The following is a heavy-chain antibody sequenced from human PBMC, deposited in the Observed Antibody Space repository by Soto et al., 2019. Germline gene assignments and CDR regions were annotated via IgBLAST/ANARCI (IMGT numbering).Heavy chain of an antibody. CDR3: ATDLHGLPLSVY. V-gene: IGHV1-24*01. Sequence: ASVKVSCKVSGYTLTELSMHWVRQAPGKGLEWMGGFDPEDGETIYAQKFQGRVTMTEDTSTDTAYMELSSLRSEDTAVYYCATDLHGLPLSVYWGQGTLVTVSS. CDR2: FDPEDGET. D-gene: IGHD2-2*01. J-gene: IGHJ4*02. CDR1: GYTLTELS.